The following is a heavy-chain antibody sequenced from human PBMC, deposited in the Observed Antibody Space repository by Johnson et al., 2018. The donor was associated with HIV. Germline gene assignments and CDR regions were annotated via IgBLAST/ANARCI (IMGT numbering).Heavy chain of an antibody. CDR2: IKSKTDGGTT. Sequence: VQLVESGGGLVKPGGSLRLSCAASGFTFSNAWMSWVRQAPGKGLEWVGRIKSKTDGGTTDYAAPVKGRFTISRDDSKNTRYLQMNSLRAEDTAVYYCAKVSSQSSSWYDAFDICGQGTMVTVSS. J-gene: IGHJ3*02. CDR3: AKVSSQSSSWYDAFDI. V-gene: IGHV3-15*01. D-gene: IGHD6-13*01. CDR1: GFTFSNAW.